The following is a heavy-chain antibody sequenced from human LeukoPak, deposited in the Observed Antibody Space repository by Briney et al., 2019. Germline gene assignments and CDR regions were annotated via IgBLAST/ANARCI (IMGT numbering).Heavy chain of an antibody. Sequence: PGGSLRLSCAGSGFTFSHYSMNWVRQAPGKGLEWVSFIFSSSTYIYYTDSVKGRFTISRDNARNSLYLQMDSLRAEDTGVYYCARDFYDGFALDYWGQGTLVTVSS. CDR3: ARDFYDGFALDY. D-gene: IGHD2/OR15-2a*01. CDR2: IFSSSTYI. CDR1: GFTFSHYS. V-gene: IGHV3-21*03. J-gene: IGHJ4*02.